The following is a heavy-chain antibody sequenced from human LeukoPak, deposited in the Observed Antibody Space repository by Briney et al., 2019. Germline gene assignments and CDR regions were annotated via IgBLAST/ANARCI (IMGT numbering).Heavy chain of an antibody. Sequence: GESLKISCKGSGYSFTSYWIGWVRQMPGKGLEWMGIIYPGDSDTRYSPSFQGQVTISADKSISTAYLQWSSLKAPDTAMYYCARGRALYYYYMDVWGKGTTVTVSS. D-gene: IGHD2-15*01. J-gene: IGHJ6*03. V-gene: IGHV5-51*01. CDR2: IYPGDSDT. CDR3: ARGRALYYYYMDV. CDR1: GYSFTSYW.